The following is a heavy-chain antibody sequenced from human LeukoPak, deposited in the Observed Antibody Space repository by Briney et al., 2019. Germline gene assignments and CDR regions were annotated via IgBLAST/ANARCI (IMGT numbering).Heavy chain of an antibody. J-gene: IGHJ5*02. D-gene: IGHD5-12*01. CDR3: ARGGYSGSDWTT. CDR1: GGSISSYY. Sequence: PSETLSLTCTVSGGSISSYYWSWIRQPPGKGLEWIGYIYYSGSTYYNPSLKSRVTISVDTSKSQFSLKLSSVTAADTAVYYCARGGYSGSDWTTWGQGTLVTVSS. V-gene: IGHV4-59*01. CDR2: IYYSGST.